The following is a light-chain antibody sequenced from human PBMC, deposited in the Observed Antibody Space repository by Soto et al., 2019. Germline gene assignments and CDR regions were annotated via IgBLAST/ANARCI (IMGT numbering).Light chain of an antibody. Sequence: QSVLTQPPSVSGAPGQRVTISCIGSSSNIGAVYHVQWYQQLPGTAPKLLIHGNSNRPSGVPDRFSTSKSGTSASLAITGLQAEDEADYYCQSYDSSLSAYVFGIGTKVTVL. CDR3: QSYDSSLSAYV. CDR2: GNS. CDR1: SSNIGAVYH. V-gene: IGLV1-40*01. J-gene: IGLJ1*01.